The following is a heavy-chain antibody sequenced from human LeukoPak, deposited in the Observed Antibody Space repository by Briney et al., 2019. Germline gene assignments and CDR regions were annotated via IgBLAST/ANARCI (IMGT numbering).Heavy chain of an antibody. J-gene: IGHJ5*02. V-gene: IGHV4-34*01. CDR1: GGSFSGYY. CDR2: INHSGST. D-gene: IGHD6-13*01. CDR3: ARGFDSSSWYIPHWFDP. Sequence: KSSETLSLTCAVYGGSFSGYYWSWIRQPPGKGLEWIGEINHSGSTNYNPSLKSRVTISVDTSKSQFSLKLSSVTAADTAVYYCARGFDSSSWYIPHWFDPWGQGTLVTVSS.